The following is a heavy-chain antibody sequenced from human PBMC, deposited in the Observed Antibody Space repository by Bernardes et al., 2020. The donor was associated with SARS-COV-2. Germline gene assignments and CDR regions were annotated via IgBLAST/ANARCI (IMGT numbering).Heavy chain of an antibody. CDR3: ARESDWNYVFDY. CDR1: EFTFSSSA. J-gene: IGHJ4*02. CDR2: ITSSSSYK. Sequence: SLRLSCAASEFTFSSSAMSWVRQAPGTGLAWVSSITSSSSYKYYADSVKGRFTISRDNAKNSLYLQMNSLRAEDTAVYFCARESDWNYVFDYWGKGTLVTVSS. D-gene: IGHD1-7*01. V-gene: IGHV3-21*01.